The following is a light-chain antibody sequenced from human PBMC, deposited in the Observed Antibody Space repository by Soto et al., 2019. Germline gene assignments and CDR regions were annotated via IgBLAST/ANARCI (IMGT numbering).Light chain of an antibody. CDR2: KAS. Sequence: DIQMTQSPSTLSASVGNRVTNTCRASQSISSWLAWYQQKPGKAPKLLIYKASSLESGVPSRFTGSGSGTDFTLTISSLQPEDAAIYYCQKCKVAPFTFGGGTKVDIK. J-gene: IGKJ4*01. CDR1: QSISSW. CDR3: QKCKVAPFT. V-gene: IGKV1-5*03.